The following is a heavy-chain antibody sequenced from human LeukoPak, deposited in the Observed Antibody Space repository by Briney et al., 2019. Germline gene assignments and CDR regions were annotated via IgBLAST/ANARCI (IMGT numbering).Heavy chain of an antibody. V-gene: IGHV3-23*01. CDR3: ATYSGSYSRRSYNYYYYGMDV. CDR2: ISGSGGST. Sequence: GGSLRLSCAASGFTFSSYAVSWVRQAPGKGLEWVSAISGSGGSTYYADSVKGRFTISGDNSKNTLYLQMNSLRAEDTAVYYCATYSGSYSRRSYNYYYYGMDVWGQGTTVTVSS. CDR1: GFTFSSYA. D-gene: IGHD3-10*01. J-gene: IGHJ6*02.